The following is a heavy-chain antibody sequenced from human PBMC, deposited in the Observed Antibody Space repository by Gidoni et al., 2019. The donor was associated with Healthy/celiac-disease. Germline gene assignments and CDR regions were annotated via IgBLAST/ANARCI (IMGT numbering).Heavy chain of an antibody. CDR3: TTGDYDILTGQGYGMDV. CDR2: IKSKTDCGTT. V-gene: IGHV3-15*07. J-gene: IGHJ6*02. D-gene: IGHD3-9*01. CDR1: GFTFSTAW. Sequence: EVQLVESGGGLVKPGGSLRLSCAASGFTFSTAWMNWVRQAPGKGLEWVGRIKSKTDCGTTDYAAPVKGRFTISRDDSKNTLYLQMSSLKTEDTAVYYCTTGDYDILTGQGYGMDVWGQGTTVTVSS.